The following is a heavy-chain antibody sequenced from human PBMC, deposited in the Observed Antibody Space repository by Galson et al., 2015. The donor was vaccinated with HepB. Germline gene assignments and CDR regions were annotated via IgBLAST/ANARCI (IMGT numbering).Heavy chain of an antibody. D-gene: IGHD5-24*01. CDR2: TYYRSAWYN. Sequence: CAISEDSVSDNSAAWNWIRQSPSRGLEWLGRTYYRSAWYNDYAASVRSRITINPDTSKNQFSLQLNSVTPEDTAVYYCAVEKATTYFFDYWGQGSLVTVSS. J-gene: IGHJ4*02. CDR3: AVEKATTYFFDY. V-gene: IGHV6-1*01. CDR1: EDSVSDNSAA.